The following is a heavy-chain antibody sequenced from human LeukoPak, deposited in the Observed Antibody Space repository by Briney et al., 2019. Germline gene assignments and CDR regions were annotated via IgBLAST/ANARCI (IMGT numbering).Heavy chain of an antibody. D-gene: IGHD4-17*01. J-gene: IGHJ4*02. Sequence: SGPTLVNPTQTLTLTCTFSGFSLSTSGMCVTWIRQPPGKALERLARIDWDDKYYNTSLKTRLTISKDTSKNQVVLTMTNMDPVDTATYYCARADYGDYGSVYYSDYWGQGTLVTVSS. CDR3: ARADYGDYGSVYYSDY. V-gene: IGHV2-70*11. CDR1: GFSLSTSGMC. CDR2: IDWDDK.